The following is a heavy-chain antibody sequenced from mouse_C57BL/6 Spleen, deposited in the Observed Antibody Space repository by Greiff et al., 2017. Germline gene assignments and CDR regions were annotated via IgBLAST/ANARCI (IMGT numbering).Heavy chain of an antibody. D-gene: IGHD2-3*01. CDR2: IDPSDSET. V-gene: IGHV1-52*01. CDR1: GYTFTSYW. J-gene: IGHJ2*01. CDR3: ARGDGYFYYLDY. Sequence: QVQLQQPGAELVRPGSSVKLSCKASGYTFTSYWMHWVKQRPIQGLEWIGNIDPSDSETHYNQKFKDKATLTVDKSSSTAYMQLSSLTSEDSAVYYCARGDGYFYYLDYWGQGTTLTVSS.